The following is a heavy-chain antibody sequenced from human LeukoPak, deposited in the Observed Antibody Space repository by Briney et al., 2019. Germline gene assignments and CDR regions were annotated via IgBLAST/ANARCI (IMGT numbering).Heavy chain of an antibody. J-gene: IGHJ3*01. CDR2: IDGDGSSX. V-gene: IGHV3-74*01. Sequence: GGSLRLSCAASGFTFSSYWXHXXRQPPGXGLVWVSRIDGDGSSXTYAXSVKGRXXXXRDNAKNTLYLQMNSLRAEDTAVYYCATWGVVSWGQGTMVTVSS. CDR3: ATWGVVS. CDR1: GFTFSSYW. D-gene: IGHD7-27*01.